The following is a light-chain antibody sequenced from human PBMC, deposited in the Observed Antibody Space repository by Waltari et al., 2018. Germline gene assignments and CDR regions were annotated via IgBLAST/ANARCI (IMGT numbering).Light chain of an antibody. Sequence: DIVMTQSPVSLPVTPGEPASISCRSSRSILHITGYNYWDWYRRKPGQSPRLVIYLGSTRASGVPDRFSGSGSGTDFTLRISRVEAEDVGVYYCMQASHTPSVAFGGGTKVEIK. CDR3: MQASHTPSVA. CDR1: RSILHITGYNY. J-gene: IGKJ4*01. CDR2: LGS. V-gene: IGKV2-28*01.